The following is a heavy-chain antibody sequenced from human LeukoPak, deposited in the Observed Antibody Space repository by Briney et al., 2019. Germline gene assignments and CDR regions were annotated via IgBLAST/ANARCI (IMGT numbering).Heavy chain of an antibody. V-gene: IGHV4-59*01. CDR1: GGSISSYY. CDR2: IYYSGST. CDR3: ASTVAAAMSDYYYGMDV. J-gene: IGHJ6*04. Sequence: SETLSLTCTVSGGSISSYYWSWIRQPPGKGLEWIGYIYYSGSTNYNPPLKSRVTISVDTSKNQFSLKLSSVTAADTAVYYCASTVAAAMSDYYYGMDVWGKGTTVTVSS. D-gene: IGHD2-2*01.